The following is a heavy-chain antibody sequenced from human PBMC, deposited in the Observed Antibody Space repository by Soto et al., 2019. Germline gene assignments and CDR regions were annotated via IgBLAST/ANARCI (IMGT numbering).Heavy chain of an antibody. D-gene: IGHD6-13*01. V-gene: IGHV3-21*01. J-gene: IGHJ5*02. CDR3: TRDASRDSSARGWFDP. CDR2: ISSNSAYI. CDR1: GFTFRSFT. Sequence: PGGSRRLSCAASGFTFRSFTMNWVRRAPGKGLEWVSTISSNSAYIYYTDALRGRFTISRDNAKNSLHLQMNSLRAEDTAVYYCTRDASRDSSARGWFDPWGPGTLVTVSS.